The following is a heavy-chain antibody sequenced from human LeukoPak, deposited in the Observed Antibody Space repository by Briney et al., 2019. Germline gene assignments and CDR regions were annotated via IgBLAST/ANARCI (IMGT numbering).Heavy chain of an antibody. CDR3: AREVYAAGHFDY. V-gene: IGHV1-2*02. CDR2: INPNSGGT. J-gene: IGHJ4*02. CDR1: GYTFTGYY. D-gene: IGHD6-13*01. Sequence: ASVKVSCKASGYTFTGYYMHWVRQAPGQGLEWMGWINPNSGGTNYAQKFQGRVTMTRDTSISTAYMELSRLRSDDTAVYYCAREVYAAGHFDYWGQGTLVTVSS.